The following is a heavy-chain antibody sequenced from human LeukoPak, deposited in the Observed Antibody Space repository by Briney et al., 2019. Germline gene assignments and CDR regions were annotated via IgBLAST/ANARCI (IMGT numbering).Heavy chain of an antibody. V-gene: IGHV4-59*08. CDR2: IYSSGST. CDR3: ARHRYTSSSSYFDF. D-gene: IGHD6-6*01. J-gene: IGHJ4*02. Sequence: SETLSPTCTVSGGSISGYYWTWIRQPPGKGLEWIGYIYSSGSTNYNPSLKSRVTISVDTSKNQFSLRLSSVTAADTAVYYCARHRYTSSSSYFDFWGQGTLVTVSS. CDR1: GGSISGYY.